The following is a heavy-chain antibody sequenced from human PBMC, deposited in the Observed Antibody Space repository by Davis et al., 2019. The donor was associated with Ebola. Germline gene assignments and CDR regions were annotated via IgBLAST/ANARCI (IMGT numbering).Heavy chain of an antibody. CDR1: GFTFSDHY. D-gene: IGHD3-16*01. CDR2: IKNKAQSYTT. V-gene: IGHV3-72*01. J-gene: IGHJ4*02. CDR3: TDLGAGSDY. Sequence: PGGSLRLSCAASGFTFSDHYMDWVRQAPGKGLEWVAGIKNKAQSYTTHYAASVKGRFTISRDDSKNSLFLDIISLKTEETAIYYCTDLGAGSDYWGQGALVTVSS.